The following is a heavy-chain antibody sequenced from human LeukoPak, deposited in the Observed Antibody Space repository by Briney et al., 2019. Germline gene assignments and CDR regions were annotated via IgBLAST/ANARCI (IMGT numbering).Heavy chain of an antibody. J-gene: IGHJ6*02. CDR3: ARGGSGPLNYQYAMDV. CDR2: TRDKAKSFTT. CDR1: GFTFSDHY. Sequence: PGGSLRLPCAASGFTFSDHYMDWVRQASGKGLEWVARTRDKAKSFTTQYAASVKGRFTISRDDSKNSLYLQMNSLKTDDTAVYFCARGGSGPLNYQYAMDVWGQGTTVTVSS. V-gene: IGHV3-72*01. D-gene: IGHD6-19*01.